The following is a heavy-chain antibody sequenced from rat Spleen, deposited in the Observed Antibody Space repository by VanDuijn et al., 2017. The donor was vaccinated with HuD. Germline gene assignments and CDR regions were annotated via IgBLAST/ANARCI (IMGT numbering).Heavy chain of an antibody. D-gene: IGHD1-6*01. Sequence: EVQLVESGGGLVRPGGSLRLSCVVSGFTFNNYWMTWIRQTPGKGLEWVASITDAGGSTYYPDSVKGRFTISRDNAKSTLYLRMNSLRSEDTATYYCATYSDYGTSPFAYWGRGALVTVSS. J-gene: IGHJ3*01. CDR3: ATYSDYGTSPFAY. CDR2: ITDAGGST. V-gene: IGHV5-31*01. CDR1: GFTFNNYW.